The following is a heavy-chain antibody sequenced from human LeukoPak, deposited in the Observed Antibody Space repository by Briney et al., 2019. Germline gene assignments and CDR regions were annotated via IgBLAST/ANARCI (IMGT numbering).Heavy chain of an antibody. J-gene: IGHJ4*02. Sequence: GGSLRLSCAASGFTFSSYAMSWVRQAPGKGLEWVSGISWNSGSIGYADSVKGRFTISRDNAKNSLYLQMNSLRAEDTALYYCAKDYYDSSGYYFDYWGQGTLVTVSS. CDR1: GFTFSSYA. D-gene: IGHD3-22*01. V-gene: IGHV3-9*01. CDR2: ISWNSGSI. CDR3: AKDYYDSSGYYFDY.